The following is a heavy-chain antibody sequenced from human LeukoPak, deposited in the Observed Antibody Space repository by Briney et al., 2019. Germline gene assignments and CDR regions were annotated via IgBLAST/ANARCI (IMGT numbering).Heavy chain of an antibody. D-gene: IGHD4-23*01. J-gene: IGHJ4*02. V-gene: IGHV1-2*06. Sequence: GASVKVSCKASGYTFTGYYMHWVRQAPGQGLEWMGRINPNSGGATYAQKFQGRVTVTRDTSISTTYMELSSLRFDDTAVYYCARGAGYGGNQRDGYWGQGTLVTVSS. CDR1: GYTFTGYY. CDR2: INPNSGGA. CDR3: ARGAGYGGNQRDGY.